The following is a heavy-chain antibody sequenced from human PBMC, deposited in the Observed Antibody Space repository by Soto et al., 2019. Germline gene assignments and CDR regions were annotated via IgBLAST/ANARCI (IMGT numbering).Heavy chain of an antibody. V-gene: IGHV3-74*01. CDR2: INSDGSST. CDR1: GFTFSSYW. D-gene: IGHD3-10*01. Sequence: GGSLRLSCAASGFTFSSYWMHWVRQSPGKGLVRVSRINSDGSSTSYADSVKGRFTISRDNAKNTLYLQMNSLRAEDTAVYYCARGEVRGVIKSHYYYYGMDVWGQGTTVTVSS. J-gene: IGHJ6*02. CDR3: ARGEVRGVIKSHYYYYGMDV.